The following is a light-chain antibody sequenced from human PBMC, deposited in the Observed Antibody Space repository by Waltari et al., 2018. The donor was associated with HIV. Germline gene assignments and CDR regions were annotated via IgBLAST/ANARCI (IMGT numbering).Light chain of an antibody. J-gene: IGKJ4*01. CDR3: QQSHSVPFT. CDR1: QDIKTE. CDR2: AAS. V-gene: IGKV1-39*01. Sequence: DIRMTQSPSSLSASPGDPLTITCRTSQDIKTELNWYQQKPGTAPKLLVYAASGFQSGVPARISGSGSGTDFTLTINTLQPDDSATYFCQQSHSVPFTFGAGTKVDVK.